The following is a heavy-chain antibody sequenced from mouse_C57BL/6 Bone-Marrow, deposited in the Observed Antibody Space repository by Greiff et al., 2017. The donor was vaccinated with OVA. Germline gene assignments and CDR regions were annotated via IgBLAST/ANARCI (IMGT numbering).Heavy chain of an antibody. V-gene: IGHV1-7*01. CDR2: INPSSGYT. J-gene: IGHJ4*01. D-gene: IGHD3-2*02. CDR1: GYTFTSYW. Sequence: QVQLQQSGAELAKPGASVKLSCKASGYTFTSYWMHWVKQRPGQGLEWIGYINPSSGYTKYNQKFKDKATLTADKSSSTAYLQLSSLTYEDSAVYYCAPGSSGYAIDYWGQGTSVTVSS. CDR3: APGSSGYAIDY.